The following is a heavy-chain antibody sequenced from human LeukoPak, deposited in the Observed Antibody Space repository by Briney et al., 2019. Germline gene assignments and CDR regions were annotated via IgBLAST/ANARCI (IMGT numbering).Heavy chain of an antibody. J-gene: IGHJ4*02. V-gene: IGHV3-23*01. CDR1: GFTFSSYA. CDR3: AKDQYGDYAVDY. CDR2: ISGSGGST. D-gene: IGHD4-17*01. Sequence: GGSLRLSCAASGFTFSSYAMSWVRQAPGRGLEWVSAISGSGGSTYYADSVKGRFTISRDNSKNTLYLQMNSLRAEDTAVYYCAKDQYGDYAVDYWGQGTLVTVSS.